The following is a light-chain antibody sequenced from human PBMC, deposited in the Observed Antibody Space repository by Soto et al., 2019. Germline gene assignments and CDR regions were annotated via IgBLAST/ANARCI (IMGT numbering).Light chain of an antibody. J-gene: IGKJ3*01. CDR2: DAS. CDR1: QSVSSY. CDR3: QQRSNLPPRFT. V-gene: IGKV3-11*01. Sequence: EIVLTQSPATLSLSPGERATLSCRASQSVSSYLAWYQQKPGQAPRLLIYDASNRATGIPARFSGSGSGTDFTLTISSLEPEDFAIYYCQQRSNLPPRFTCGPGTKVDIK.